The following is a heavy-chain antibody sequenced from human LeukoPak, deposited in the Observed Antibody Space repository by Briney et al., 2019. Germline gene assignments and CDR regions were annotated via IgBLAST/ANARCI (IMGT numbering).Heavy chain of an antibody. Sequence: SVKVSCKASGATFNTDAINWVRQAPGQGLQWMGRIIPILTTTYAPLFEDRLTITADKTTNTAYMELRSMTSDDTATYFCVRHPTSFDWFRDWGQGTLVTVSS. CDR2: IIPILTT. CDR1: GATFNTDA. CDR3: VRHPTSFDWFRD. D-gene: IGHD3-9*01. V-gene: IGHV1-69*04. J-gene: IGHJ4*02.